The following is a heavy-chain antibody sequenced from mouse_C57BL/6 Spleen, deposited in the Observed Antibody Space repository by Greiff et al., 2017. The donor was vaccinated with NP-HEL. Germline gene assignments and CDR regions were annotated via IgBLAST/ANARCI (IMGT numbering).Heavy chain of an antibody. CDR2: IWRGGST. CDR3: AKEGYDYDDYFDY. D-gene: IGHD2-4*01. CDR1: GFSLTSYG. V-gene: IGHV2-5*01. J-gene: IGHJ2*01. Sequence: VQLQQSGPGLVQPSQSLSITCTVSGFSLTSYGVHWVRQSPGKGLEWLGVIWRGGSTDYNAAFMSRLSITKDNSKSQVFFKMNSLQADDTAIYYCAKEGYDYDDYFDYWGQGTTLTVSS.